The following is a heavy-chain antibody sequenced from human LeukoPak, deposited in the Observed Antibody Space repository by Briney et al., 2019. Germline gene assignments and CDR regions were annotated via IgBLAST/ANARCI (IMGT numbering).Heavy chain of an antibody. V-gene: IGHV4-59*01. D-gene: IGHD5-24*01. Sequence: SETLSLTCTVSGGSISSYYWSWIRQPPGKGLEWIGYIYYSGSTNYNPSLKSRVTISVDTSKNQFSLKLSSVTAADTAVYYCAGQYRRDGHNQGWFDPWGQGTLVTVSS. CDR1: GGSISSYY. CDR3: AGQYRRDGHNQGWFDP. J-gene: IGHJ5*02. CDR2: IYYSGST.